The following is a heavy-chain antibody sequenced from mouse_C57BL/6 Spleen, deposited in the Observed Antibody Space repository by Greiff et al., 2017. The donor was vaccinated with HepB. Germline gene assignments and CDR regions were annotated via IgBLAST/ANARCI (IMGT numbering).Heavy chain of an antibody. V-gene: IGHV3-6*01. CDR2: ISYDGSN. D-gene: IGHD1-1*01. CDR3: ASLYGSSYYYAMDY. CDR1: GYSITSGYY. J-gene: IGHJ4*01. Sequence: EVQLVESGPGLVKPSQSLSLTCSVTGYSITSGYYWNWIRQFPGNKLEWMGYISYDGSNNYNPSLKNRISIPRDTSKNQFFLKLNSVTTEDTATYYCASLYGSSYYYAMDYWGQGTSVTVSS.